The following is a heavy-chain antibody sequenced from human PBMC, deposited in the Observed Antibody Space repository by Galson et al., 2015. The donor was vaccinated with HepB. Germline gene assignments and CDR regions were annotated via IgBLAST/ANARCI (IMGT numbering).Heavy chain of an antibody. D-gene: IGHD1-1*01. CDR3: AREEGLPGALNEFDY. V-gene: IGHV3-21*01. Sequence: PGKGLEWVSFISSTSNYIYYADSVKGRFTISRDNAKNSLYLHMNSLRAEDTAVYYCAREEGLPGALNEFDYWGQGTLVTVSS. CDR2: ISSTSNYI. J-gene: IGHJ4*02.